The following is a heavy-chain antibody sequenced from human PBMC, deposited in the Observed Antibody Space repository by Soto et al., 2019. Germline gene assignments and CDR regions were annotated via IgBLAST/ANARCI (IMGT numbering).Heavy chain of an antibody. CDR3: ARDHIAARPVYYYGMDV. J-gene: IGHJ6*02. CDR2: IIPIFGTA. Sequence: GASVKVSCKASGGTFSSYAISWVRQAPGQGLGWMGGIIPIFGTANYAQKFQGRVTITADKSTSTAYMELSSLRSEDTAVYYCARDHIAARPVYYYGMDVWGQGTTVTVSS. CDR1: GGTFSSYA. V-gene: IGHV1-69*06. D-gene: IGHD6-6*01.